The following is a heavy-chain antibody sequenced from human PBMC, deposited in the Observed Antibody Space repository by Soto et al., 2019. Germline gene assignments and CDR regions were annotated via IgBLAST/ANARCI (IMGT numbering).Heavy chain of an antibody. Sequence: ETLSLTCAVYGGSFSGYYWSWIRQPPGKGLEWIGEINHSGSTNYNPSLKSRVTISVDTSKNQFSLKLSSVTAADTAVYYCARAGYYGSGSYRYYYYYYMDVWGKGTTVTAP. CDR3: ARAGYYGSGSYRYYYYYYMDV. D-gene: IGHD3-10*01. J-gene: IGHJ6*03. CDR2: INHSGST. V-gene: IGHV4-34*01. CDR1: GGSFSGYY.